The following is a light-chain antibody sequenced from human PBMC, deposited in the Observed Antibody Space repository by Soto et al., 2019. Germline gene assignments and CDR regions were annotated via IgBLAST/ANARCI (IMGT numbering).Light chain of an antibody. CDR1: QSVTSSY. V-gene: IGKV3-20*01. J-gene: IGKJ1*01. CDR2: GAS. CDR3: HQYGASPRT. Sequence: EIVLTQSPDTLSLSPGERATLSCRASQSVTSSYLAWYQQKPGQAPRLLIFGASNRATGIPDRFSGSGSGTDFTLPINGLEPEDFAVYSCHQYGASPRTFGQGTKVEIK.